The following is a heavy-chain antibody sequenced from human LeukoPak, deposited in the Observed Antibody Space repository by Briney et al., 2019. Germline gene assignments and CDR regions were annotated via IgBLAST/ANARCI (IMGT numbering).Heavy chain of an antibody. V-gene: IGHV3-7*01. CDR2: INQGGTEK. Sequence: PGGSLRLSCAPSGFIFNTFWMKWVRQAPGKGLERVASINQGGTEKYYVDSVKGRLTISRDNAKNSLYLQMYGLTAEDTAVYYCARDGPPAGLYFDNWGQGTLVTVSS. CDR1: GFIFNTFW. CDR3: ARDGPPAGLYFDN. J-gene: IGHJ4*02. D-gene: IGHD2-2*01.